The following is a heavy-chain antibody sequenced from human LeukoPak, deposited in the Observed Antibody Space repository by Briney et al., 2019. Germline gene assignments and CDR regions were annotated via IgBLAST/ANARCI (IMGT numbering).Heavy chain of an antibody. Sequence: SETLSLTCTVSGGSNSSSSFYWGWIRQPPGKGLEWIGTIYFDGNTFYNPSLKSRVTISVDMSKNQFSLKLNSVTATDTAVYYCSAVNGNFGIGYHYFEDWGQGTLVSVSS. CDR2: IYFDGNT. CDR3: SAVNGNFGIGYHYFED. D-gene: IGHD3-3*01. CDR1: GGSNSSSSFY. V-gene: IGHV4-39*01. J-gene: IGHJ4*02.